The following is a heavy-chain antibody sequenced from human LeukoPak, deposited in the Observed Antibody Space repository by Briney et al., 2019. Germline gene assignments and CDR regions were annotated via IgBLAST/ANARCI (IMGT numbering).Heavy chain of an antibody. CDR3: ARQRGSGCLDY. D-gene: IGHD6-19*01. Sequence: GSLRLSCAASRFTLSNYWMSWVRQAPGKGLEWVANIKQDGSETYYGDSVKGRFTISRDNAKNSLSLQMNSLRAEDTAVYYCARQRGSGCLDYWGQGTLVTVSS. V-gene: IGHV3-7*01. J-gene: IGHJ4*02. CDR2: IKQDGSET. CDR1: RFTLSNYW.